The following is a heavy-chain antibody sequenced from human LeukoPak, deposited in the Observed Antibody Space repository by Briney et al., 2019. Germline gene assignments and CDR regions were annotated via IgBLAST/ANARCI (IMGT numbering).Heavy chain of an antibody. J-gene: IGHJ4*02. CDR3: ASGFSSSPYFDY. D-gene: IGHD6-6*01. V-gene: IGHV3-21*01. CDR1: GFTFSTYY. Sequence: GSLRLSCAASGFTFSTYYMNWVRQAPGKGLEWVSFITGSSSYIYYTDSAKGRFTISRDNAKNSLFLQMNSLRDEDTAVYYCASGFSSSPYFDYWGQGTLVTVSS. CDR2: ITGSSSYI.